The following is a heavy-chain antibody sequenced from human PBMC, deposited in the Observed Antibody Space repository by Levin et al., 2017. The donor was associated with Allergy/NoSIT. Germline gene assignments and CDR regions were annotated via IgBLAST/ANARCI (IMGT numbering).Heavy chain of an antibody. J-gene: IGHJ5*02. V-gene: IGHV1-2*02. D-gene: IGHD3-10*01. CDR3: ARQGSFRPGIGWFDP. Sequence: GASVKVSCKAAGYTFIDYIMHWLRQAPGQGLEWMGWINPKSGGTNYAQEFQDRVTMTRDTSFRTVYMELTSLKYDDTAVYYCARQGSFRPGIGWFDPWGQGALVTVSS. CDR1: GYTFIDYI. CDR2: INPKSGGT.